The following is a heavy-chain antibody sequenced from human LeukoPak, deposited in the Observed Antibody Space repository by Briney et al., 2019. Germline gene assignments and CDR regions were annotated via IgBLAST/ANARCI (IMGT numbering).Heavy chain of an antibody. CDR1: GYGFTSYW. V-gene: IGHV5-51*01. CDR3: ARHLAVRGSRENFDY. Sequence: GESLKISCKGSGYGFTSYWIGWVRQMPGKGLEWMGIIYPGDSDTRYSPSFQGQVTISADKSISTAYLQWSSLKASDTAMYYCARHLAVRGSRENFDYWGQGTLVTVSS. D-gene: IGHD3-10*01. J-gene: IGHJ4*02. CDR2: IYPGDSDT.